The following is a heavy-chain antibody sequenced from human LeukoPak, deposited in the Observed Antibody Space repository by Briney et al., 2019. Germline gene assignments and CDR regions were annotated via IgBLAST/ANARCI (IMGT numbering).Heavy chain of an antibody. CDR2: THTSGTT. Sequence: SETLSLTCTVSGGSISSYYWSWIRQPAGKGLEWIGRTHTSGTTNYNPSLESRVTISVDTSKNQFSLNLISVTAADTAVYYCAKHGGSRSSYGMVVWGQGTTVTVSS. CDR3: AKHGGSRSSYGMVV. V-gene: IGHV4-4*07. J-gene: IGHJ6*02. D-gene: IGHD1-26*01. CDR1: GGSISSYY.